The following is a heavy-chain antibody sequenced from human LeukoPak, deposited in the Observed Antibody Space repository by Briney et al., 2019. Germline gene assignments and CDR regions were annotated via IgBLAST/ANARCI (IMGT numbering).Heavy chain of an antibody. CDR2: IYSGGST. Sequence: GGSLRLSCAASGFTVSSNYMSWVRQAPGKGLEWVSVIYSGGSTYYAGSVKGRFTISRDNSKTTLYLQMNSLRAEDTAVYYCARSGIVGATVFGAFDIWGQGTMVTVSS. V-gene: IGHV3-66*02. J-gene: IGHJ3*02. D-gene: IGHD1-26*01. CDR3: ARSGIVGATVFGAFDI. CDR1: GFTVSSNY.